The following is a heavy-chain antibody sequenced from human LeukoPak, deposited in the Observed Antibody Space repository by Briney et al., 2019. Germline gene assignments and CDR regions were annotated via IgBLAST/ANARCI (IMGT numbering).Heavy chain of an antibody. CDR2: IYYSGST. CDR3: AGTSDFWSGYSPFDY. Sequence: SETLSLTCTVSGGSVSSGSYYWSWIRQPPGKGLEWIGYIYYSGSTNYNPSLKSRVTISVGTSKNQFSLKLSSVTAADTAVYYCAGTSDFWSGYSPFDYWGQGTLVTVSS. V-gene: IGHV4-61*01. J-gene: IGHJ4*02. CDR1: GGSVSSGSYY. D-gene: IGHD3-3*01.